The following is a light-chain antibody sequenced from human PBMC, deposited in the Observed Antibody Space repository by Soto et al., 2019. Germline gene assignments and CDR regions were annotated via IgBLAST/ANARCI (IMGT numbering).Light chain of an antibody. J-gene: IGLJ3*02. CDR1: SSDVGGYNY. CDR3: RSYKSSSILV. V-gene: IGLV2-14*01. CDR2: EVS. Sequence: QSALTQPASVSGSPGQSITISCTGTSSDVGGYNYVSWYQQQPGKAPKLMIYEVSNRPSGVSNRFSGSTSGNTASLTISGRPDEDEDDYYGRSYKSSSILVFGGGTKLTVL.